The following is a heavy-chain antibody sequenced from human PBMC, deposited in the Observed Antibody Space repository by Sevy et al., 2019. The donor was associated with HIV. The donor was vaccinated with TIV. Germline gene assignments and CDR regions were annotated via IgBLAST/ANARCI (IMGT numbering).Heavy chain of an antibody. CDR1: GGSITSLY. V-gene: IGHV4-59*08. Sequence: SETLSLTCTVSGGSITSLYWNWIRQPPGKGLEWSANIYYNGHINYNPSLKSRFTLSLDTSKNQFSLMLSSVTAADTAMYYCAGENAWGRGYSWGQGTLVIVSS. J-gene: IGHJ4*02. CDR2: IYYNGHI. D-gene: IGHD1-26*01. CDR3: AGENAWGRGYS.